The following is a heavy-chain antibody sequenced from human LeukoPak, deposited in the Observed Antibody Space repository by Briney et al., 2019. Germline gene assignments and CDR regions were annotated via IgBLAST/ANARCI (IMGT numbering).Heavy chain of an antibody. Sequence: GSLRLSCAASGFSFMGFAMNWVRQAPGEGLQWVSTISGSGGSAFYADSVRGRFIISRDNYNNAVYLQMDSLRVEDTAVYYCAKRSKGYGSGSHDYWGRGTLVTVSS. CDR2: ISGSGGSA. V-gene: IGHV3-23*01. J-gene: IGHJ4*02. D-gene: IGHD3-10*01. CDR3: AKRSKGYGSGSHDY. CDR1: GFSFMGFA.